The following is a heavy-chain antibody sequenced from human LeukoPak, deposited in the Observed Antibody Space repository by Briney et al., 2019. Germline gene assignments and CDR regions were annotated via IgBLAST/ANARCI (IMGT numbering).Heavy chain of an antibody. D-gene: IGHD2-2*01. Sequence: GGSLRLSCAASGFTFSSHSMNWVRQAPGKGLEWVSYISSSSSTIYYADSVKGRFTISRDNAKNSLYLQLNSLRAEATAVYYCARDSPSSTSWGYWGQGTLVTVSS. CDR3: ARDSPSSTSWGY. V-gene: IGHV3-48*04. J-gene: IGHJ4*02. CDR1: GFTFSSHS. CDR2: ISSSSSTI.